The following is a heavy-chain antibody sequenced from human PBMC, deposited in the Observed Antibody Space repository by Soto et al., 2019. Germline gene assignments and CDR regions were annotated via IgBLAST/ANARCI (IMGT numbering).Heavy chain of an antibody. Sequence: QVQLQESGPGLVKPSQTLSLTCTVSGGSISSGGYYWSWIRQHPGKGLEWIGYIYYSGSTYYNPSLTTRVTIAVATSKNQCSMKLSSVTAADTDVYYCARDRRGYSHSGAFDIWGQGTMVTVSS. CDR1: GGSISSGGYY. CDR3: ARDRRGYSHSGAFDI. J-gene: IGHJ3*02. CDR2: IYYSGST. D-gene: IGHD5-18*01. V-gene: IGHV4-31*03.